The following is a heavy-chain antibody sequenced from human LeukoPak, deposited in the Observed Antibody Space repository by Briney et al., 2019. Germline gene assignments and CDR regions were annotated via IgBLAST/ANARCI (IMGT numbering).Heavy chain of an antibody. CDR2: ISSSSSYI. CDR3: AKDYRPGVVITTGAFDI. D-gene: IGHD3-22*01. J-gene: IGHJ3*02. Sequence: GGSLRLSCAASGFTFSNYWMTWVRRAPGKGLEWVSSISSSSSYIYYADSVKGRFTISRDNSKNTLCLQMNGLRAEDTAVYYCAKDYRPGVVITTGAFDIWGQGTMVTVSS. V-gene: IGHV3-21*04. CDR1: GFTFSNYW.